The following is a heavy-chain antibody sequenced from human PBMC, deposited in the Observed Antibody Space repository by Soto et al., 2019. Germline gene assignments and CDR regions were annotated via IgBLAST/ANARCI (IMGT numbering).Heavy chain of an antibody. D-gene: IGHD3-10*01. J-gene: IGHJ4*02. V-gene: IGHV3-23*01. Sequence: PGGSLILSCAASGFTFSSYAMSWVRQAPGKGLEWVSAISGSGGSTYYADSVKGRFTISRDNSKNTLYLQMNSLRAEDTAVYYCAKAVGVTMVRGVIMQFDYWGQGTLVTVSS. CDR3: AKAVGVTMVRGVIMQFDY. CDR2: ISGSGGST. CDR1: GFTFSSYA.